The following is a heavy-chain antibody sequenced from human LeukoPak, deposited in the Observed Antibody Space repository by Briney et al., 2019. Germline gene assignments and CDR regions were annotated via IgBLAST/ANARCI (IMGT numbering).Heavy chain of an antibody. J-gene: IGHJ4*02. D-gene: IGHD2-2*02. CDR2: ISGSGGST. CDR1: GCTFSSYA. CDR3: ARSFIVVVPAAIQPFDY. V-gene: IGHV3-23*01. Sequence: GGSLRLSCAASGCTFSSYAMSWVRQAPGKGLEWVSAISGSGGSTYYADSVKGRFTISRDNSKNTLYLQMNSLRAEDTAVYYCARSFIVVVPAAIQPFDYWGQGTLVTVSS.